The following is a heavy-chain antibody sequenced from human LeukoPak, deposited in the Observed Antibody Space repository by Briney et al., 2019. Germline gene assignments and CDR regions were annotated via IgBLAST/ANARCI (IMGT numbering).Heavy chain of an antibody. CDR3: AKDLQGSSGWYDYYYYGFDV. Sequence: PGGSLRLSCAASGFTFSSYAMSWVRQAPGKGLEWVSTISSRGDSTYSADSVKGRFTMSRDNPKNTVSLEMNSLRAEDTAVYYCAKDLQGSSGWYDYYYYGFDVWGQGSTVTVS. V-gene: IGHV3-23*01. J-gene: IGHJ6*02. D-gene: IGHD6-19*01. CDR2: ISSRGDST. CDR1: GFTFSSYA.